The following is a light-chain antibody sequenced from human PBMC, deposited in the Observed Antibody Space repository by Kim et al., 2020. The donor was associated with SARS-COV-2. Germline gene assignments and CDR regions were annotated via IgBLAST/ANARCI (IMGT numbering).Light chain of an antibody. CDR2: DAS. CDR3: QQYACSPWT. J-gene: IGKJ1*01. Sequence: ESVLTQSPGTLSLSPGERATLSCRASQSVTSQLAWYQQRPGQAPRLLIYDASTRATGIPDRFSGSGSGTDFTLTINRLEPEDFAVYYCQQYACSPWTFGQGTKVDIK. CDR1: QSVTSQ. V-gene: IGKV3-20*01.